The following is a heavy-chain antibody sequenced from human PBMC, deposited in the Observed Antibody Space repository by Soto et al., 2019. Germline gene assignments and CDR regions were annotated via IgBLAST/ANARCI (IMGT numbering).Heavy chain of an antibody. D-gene: IGHD3-9*01. CDR3: ASSFGLGY. V-gene: IGHV3-74*01. CDR1: GFNCISFG. CDR2: INSDGSST. Sequence: PGLPLRLSCTAAGFNCISFGMRRIRQAPGKGLVWVSRINSDGSSTSYADSVKGRFTISRDNAKNTLYLQMNSLRAEDTAVYYCASSFGLGYWGQGTLVTVSS. J-gene: IGHJ4*02.